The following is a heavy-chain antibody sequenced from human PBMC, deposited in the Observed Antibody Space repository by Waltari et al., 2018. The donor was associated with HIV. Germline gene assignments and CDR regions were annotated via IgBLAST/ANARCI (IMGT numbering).Heavy chain of an antibody. Sequence: EVQLVQSGAEVKKHGESLKISCKSSGYKFTTYWIGWVRQMPGKGLEWMGIIHPGDADTRYSPSFQGQVTISADKSISTAFLQWSSLKASDTAMYYCARGLPKQWLAYFDYWGQGTLVTVSS. CDR2: IHPGDADT. V-gene: IGHV5-51*01. CDR1: GYKFTTYW. J-gene: IGHJ4*02. D-gene: IGHD6-19*01. CDR3: ARGLPKQWLAYFDY.